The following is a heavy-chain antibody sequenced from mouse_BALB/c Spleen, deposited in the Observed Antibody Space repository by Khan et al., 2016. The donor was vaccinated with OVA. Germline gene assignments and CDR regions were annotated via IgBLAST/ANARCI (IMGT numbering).Heavy chain of an antibody. J-gene: IGHJ2*01. Sequence: VQLQQSGAELAKPGASVKMSCKASGYTFINYWILWVKQRPGQGLEWIGYINPSTGYTEYNQNFNDKATLTADKSSSTAYMQMSSLTSEDAAGYYCTRRGLRWDIDYWGQGTTLTVSS. CDR1: GYTFINYW. V-gene: IGHV1-7*01. CDR3: TRRGLRWDIDY. CDR2: INPSTGYT. D-gene: IGHD1-1*01.